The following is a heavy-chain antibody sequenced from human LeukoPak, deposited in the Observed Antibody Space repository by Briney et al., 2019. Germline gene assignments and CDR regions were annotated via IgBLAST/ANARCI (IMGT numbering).Heavy chain of an antibody. Sequence: SETLSLTCTVSGGSISSSSYYWGWIRQPPGKGLEWIGSIYYSGSTYYNPSLKSRVTIAVDTSKNQFSLKLSSVTAADTAVYYCVSSYYDFWSGLDAFDIWGQGTMVTVSS. V-gene: IGHV4-39*01. CDR1: GGSISSSSYY. D-gene: IGHD3-3*01. CDR3: VSSYYDFWSGLDAFDI. J-gene: IGHJ3*02. CDR2: IYYSGST.